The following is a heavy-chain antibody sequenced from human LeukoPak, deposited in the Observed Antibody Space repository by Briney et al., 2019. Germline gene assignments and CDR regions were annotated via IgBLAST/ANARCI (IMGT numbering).Heavy chain of an antibody. D-gene: IGHD2-2*01. CDR3: ARARAGRYCSSTSCQGGFDP. Sequence: GGSLRLSCAASGFTFSSYWMHWVRQAPGKGLVWVSRINSDGSSTSYADSVKGRFTISRDNAENTLYLQMNSLRAEDTAVYYCARARAGRYCSSTSCQGGFDPWGQGTLVTVSS. J-gene: IGHJ5*02. V-gene: IGHV3-74*01. CDR2: INSDGSST. CDR1: GFTFSSYW.